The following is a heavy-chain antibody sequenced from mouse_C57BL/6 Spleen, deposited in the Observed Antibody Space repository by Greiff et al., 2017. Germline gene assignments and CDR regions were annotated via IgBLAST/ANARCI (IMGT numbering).Heavy chain of an antibody. J-gene: IGHJ3*01. D-gene: IGHD2-1*01. CDR2: IYPGSGST. V-gene: IGHV1-55*01. CDR1: GYTFTSYW. Sequence: QVQLQQPGAELVKPGASVKMSCKASGYTFTSYWITWVKQRPGQGLEWIGDIYPGSGSTNYNEKFKSKATLTVDTSSSTAYMQLSSLTSEDSAVYYCARREIYYGTSWFAYWGQGTLVTVSA. CDR3: ARREIYYGTSWFAY.